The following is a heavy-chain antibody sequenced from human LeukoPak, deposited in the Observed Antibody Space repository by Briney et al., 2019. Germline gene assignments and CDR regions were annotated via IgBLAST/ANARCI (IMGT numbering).Heavy chain of an antibody. CDR1: GFTFSSYA. J-gene: IGHJ3*02. V-gene: IGHV3-23*01. CDR2: ISGSGGST. D-gene: IGHD3-22*01. CDR3: AGDSYDSSGYYYRSDAFDI. Sequence: GGSLRLSCAASGFTFSSYAMSWVRQAPGKGLEWVSAISGSGGSTYYADSVKGRFTISRDNAKNSLYLQMNSLRAEDTAVYYCAGDSYDSSGYYYRSDAFDIWGQGTMVTVSS.